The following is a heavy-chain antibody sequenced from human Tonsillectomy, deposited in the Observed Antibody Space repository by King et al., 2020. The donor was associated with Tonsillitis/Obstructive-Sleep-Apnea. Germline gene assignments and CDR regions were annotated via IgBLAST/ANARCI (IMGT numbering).Heavy chain of an antibody. D-gene: IGHD3-9*01. CDR1: GFTFSNAW. Sequence: VQLVESGGGLVKPGGSLRLSCAASGFTFSNAWMSGVRQAPGKGLEWFGRMKSKTDVGTTDYVAPVKGRFTISRDDSKNTLFLQMHSLKTEDTAVYYCTTEYYDILSGYYQPDYWGQGTLVTVSS. J-gene: IGHJ4*02. V-gene: IGHV3-15*01. CDR2: MKSKTDVGTT. CDR3: TTEYYDILSGYYQPDY.